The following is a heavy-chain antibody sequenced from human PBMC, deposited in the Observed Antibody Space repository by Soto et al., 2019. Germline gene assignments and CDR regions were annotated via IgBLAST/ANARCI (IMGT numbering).Heavy chain of an antibody. Sequence: SETLSLTCTASGGSISSGGYYWSWIRQHPGKGLEWIGYIYYSGSTYYNPSLKSRVTIAVDTSKNQFSLKLSSVTAADTAVYYCEKEGDSNAFDIWGQGTMVTVSS. CDR2: IYYSGST. CDR1: GGSISSGGYY. D-gene: IGHD5-18*01. J-gene: IGHJ3*02. V-gene: IGHV4-31*03. CDR3: EKEGDSNAFDI.